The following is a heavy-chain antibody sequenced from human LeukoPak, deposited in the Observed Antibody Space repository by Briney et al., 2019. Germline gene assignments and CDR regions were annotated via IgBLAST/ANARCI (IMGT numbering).Heavy chain of an antibody. CDR2: IYHSGST. V-gene: IGHV4-38-2*02. D-gene: IGHD6-13*01. CDR3: ARDISYSSPPADFDY. J-gene: IGHJ4*02. Sequence: SETLSLTCTVSGYSISSGYYWGWIRQPPGKGLEWIGSIYHSGSTYYNPSLKSRVTISVDTSKNQFSLKLSSVTAADTAVYYCARDISYSSPPADFDYWGQGTLVTVSS. CDR1: GYSISSGYY.